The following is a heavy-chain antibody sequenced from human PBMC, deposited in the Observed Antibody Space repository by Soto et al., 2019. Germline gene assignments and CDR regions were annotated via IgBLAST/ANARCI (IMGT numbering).Heavy chain of an antibody. V-gene: IGHV4-31*03. Sequence: SETLSLTCTVSGGSISSGGYYWSWIRQHPGKGLEWIGYIYYSGSTYYNPSLKSRVTISVDTSKNQFSLKLSSVTAADTAVYYCARFFSSGSYYSNWFDPWGQGTLVTVSS. D-gene: IGHD3-10*01. J-gene: IGHJ5*02. CDR2: IYYSGST. CDR1: GGSISSGGYY. CDR3: ARFFSSGSYYSNWFDP.